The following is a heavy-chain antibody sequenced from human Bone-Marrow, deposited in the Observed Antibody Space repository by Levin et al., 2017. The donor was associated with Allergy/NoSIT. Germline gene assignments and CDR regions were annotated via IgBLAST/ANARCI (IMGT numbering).Heavy chain of an antibody. V-gene: IGHV7-4-1*01. CDR2: INTNTGNP. CDR1: GYTFTSYA. Sequence: GESLKISCKASGYTFTSYAMNWVRQAPGQGLEWMGWINTNTGNPTYAQGFTGRFVFSLDTSVSTAYLQICSLKAEDTAVYYCARDFYCGGSTSCYAAGGFVPYYYYGMDVWGQGTTVTVSS. D-gene: IGHD2-2*01. CDR3: ARDFYCGGSTSCYAAGGFVPYYYYGMDV. J-gene: IGHJ6*02.